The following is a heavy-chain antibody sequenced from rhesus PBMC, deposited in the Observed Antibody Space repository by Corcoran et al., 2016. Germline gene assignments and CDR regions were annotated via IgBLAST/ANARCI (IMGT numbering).Heavy chain of an antibody. CDR1: GFTSSSDW. J-gene: IGHJ4*01. Sequence: EVQLVESGGGLAKPGGSLRLSFAASGFTSSSDWMNRVHQTRGKGLEWISAISRGGGRTYYADSVRGRFTISRDNSKNTLSLQMNSLRAEDTAVYYCAKSNWGDYYIDYWGQGVLVTVSS. CDR3: AKSNWGDYYIDY. V-gene: IGHV3S42*01. D-gene: IGHD3-34*01. CDR2: ISRGGGRT.